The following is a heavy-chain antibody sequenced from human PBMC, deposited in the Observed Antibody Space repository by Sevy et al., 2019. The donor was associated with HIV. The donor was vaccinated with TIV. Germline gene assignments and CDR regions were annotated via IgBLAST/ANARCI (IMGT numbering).Heavy chain of an antibody. CDR1: GGSISTDFYQ. CDR3: ARDSSIRPRVLDN. V-gene: IGHV4-31*03. CDR2: IYYTGTT. Sequence: SETLSLTCTVSGGSISTDFYQWSWIRQRPGKGLEWIGKIYYTGTTDYNPSLKSRVTISVDASKSKFSLKLMSATAADTAIYYCARDSSIRPRVLDNWGQGTLVTVSS. D-gene: IGHD2-8*02. J-gene: IGHJ4*02.